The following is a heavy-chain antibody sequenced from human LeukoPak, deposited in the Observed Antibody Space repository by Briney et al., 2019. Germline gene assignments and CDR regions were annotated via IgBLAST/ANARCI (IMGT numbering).Heavy chain of an antibody. Sequence: GGSLRLSCAASGFTFSSYAMHWVRQAPGKGLEWVAVISCDGSNKYYADSVKGRFTISRDNSKNTLYLQMNSLRAEDTAVYYCERGSGGRTFWVVVPAAQSSHYYYYGMDVWGQGPTVSVSS. CDR2: ISCDGSNK. V-gene: IGHV3-30-3*01. CDR3: ERGSGGRTFWVVVPAAQSSHYYYYGMDV. J-gene: IGHJ6*02. CDR1: GFTFSSYA. D-gene: IGHD2-2*01.